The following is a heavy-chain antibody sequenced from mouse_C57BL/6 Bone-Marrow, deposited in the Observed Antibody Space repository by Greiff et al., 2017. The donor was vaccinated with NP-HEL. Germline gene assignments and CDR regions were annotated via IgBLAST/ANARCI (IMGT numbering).Heavy chain of an antibody. CDR3: ARRDGYLYYFDY. CDR1: GFTFSDYG. D-gene: IGHD2-3*01. Sequence: EVQLQESGGGLVKPGGSLKLSCAASGFTFSDYGMHWVRQAPEKGLEWVAYISSGSSTIYYADTVKGRFTISRDNAKNTLFLQMTSLRSEDTAMYYCARRDGYLYYFDYWGQGTTLTVSS. CDR2: ISSGSSTI. V-gene: IGHV5-17*01. J-gene: IGHJ2*01.